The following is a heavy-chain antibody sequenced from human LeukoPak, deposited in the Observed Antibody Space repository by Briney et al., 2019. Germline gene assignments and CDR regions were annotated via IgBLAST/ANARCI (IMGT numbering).Heavy chain of an antibody. J-gene: IGHJ3*02. D-gene: IGHD3-10*01. Sequence: PSETLSLTCSVSGASITGYYWSWIRQPAGKGLEWIGRIYTSGSTNYNPSLKSRVTISVDTSKNQFSLKLSSVTAADTAVYYCARDYSGRGDAFDIWGQGTMVTVSS. CDR1: GASITGYY. CDR3: ARDYSGRGDAFDI. CDR2: IYTSGST. V-gene: IGHV4-4*07.